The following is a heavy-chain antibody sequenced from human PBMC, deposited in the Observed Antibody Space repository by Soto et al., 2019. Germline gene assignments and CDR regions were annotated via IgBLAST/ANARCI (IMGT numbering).Heavy chain of an antibody. D-gene: IGHD6-19*01. CDR2: IKQDGGEK. J-gene: IGHJ6*02. Sequence: GGSLRLSCAASGFTFSNYWMSCVREAPGRGLEWVASIKQDGGEKYYMDSVKGRFTISKDNAKNSLYLQMNSLRDEDTAVYYCARGGRGAGTSVYYYYGMDVWGQGTTVTVSS. CDR3: ARGGRGAGTSVYYYYGMDV. V-gene: IGHV3-7*01. CDR1: GFTFSNYW.